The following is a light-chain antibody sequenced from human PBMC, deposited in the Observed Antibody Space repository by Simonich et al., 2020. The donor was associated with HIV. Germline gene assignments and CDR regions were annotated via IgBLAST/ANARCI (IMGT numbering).Light chain of an antibody. J-gene: IGKJ3*01. V-gene: IGKV2-28*01. CDR1: QSLLGSTVYNY. CDR3: MQALQTPFT. CDR2: LGA. Sequence: DIVMTQSPLSLPVTPGEPASISCRSSQSLLGSTVYNYLDWYLQKPGQSPQLLIYLGANRASGVPDRFSGSGSGTDFTLKISRVEAEDVGVYYCMQALQTPFTFGPGTRVDIK.